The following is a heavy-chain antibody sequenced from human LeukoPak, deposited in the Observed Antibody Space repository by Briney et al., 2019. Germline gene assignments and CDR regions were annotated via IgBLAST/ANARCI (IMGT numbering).Heavy chain of an antibody. CDR3: AGGRYVDYPYNWFDP. CDR1: GFTFSSYS. D-gene: IGHD4-17*01. CDR2: ISSSSSTI. V-gene: IGHV3-48*04. J-gene: IGHJ5*02. Sequence: GSLRLSCAASGFTFSSYSMNWVRPAPGKGLEWVSYISSSSSTIYYADSVKGRFTISRDNAKNSLYPQMNSLRAEDTAVYYCAGGRYVDYPYNWFDPWGQGTLVTVSS.